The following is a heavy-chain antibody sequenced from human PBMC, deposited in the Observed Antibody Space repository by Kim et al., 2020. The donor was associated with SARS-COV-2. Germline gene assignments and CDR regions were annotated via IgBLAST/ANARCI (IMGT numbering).Heavy chain of an antibody. CDR1: GFTFDDYG. CDR3: ARGSLTGYYRGMIEDHSYGMDV. J-gene: IGHJ6*02. D-gene: IGHD3-9*01. V-gene: IGHV3-20*01. CDR2: INWNGGST. Sequence: GGSLRLSCAASGFTFDDYGMSWVRQAPGKGLEWVSGINWNGGSTGYADSVKGRFTISRDNAKNSLYLQMNSLRAEDTALYHCARGSLTGYYRGMIEDHSYGMDVWGQGTTVTVSS.